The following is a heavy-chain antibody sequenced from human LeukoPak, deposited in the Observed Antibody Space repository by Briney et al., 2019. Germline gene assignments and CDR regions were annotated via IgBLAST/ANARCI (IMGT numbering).Heavy chain of an antibody. V-gene: IGHV3-23*01. Sequence: PGGSLRLSCAASGFTFSSYAMSWVRQAPGKGLEWVSAISGSGGSTYYADSVKGRFTISRDNSKNTLYLQMNSLRAEDTAVYYCARRSSHSSGWHDAFDIWGQGTMVTVSS. J-gene: IGHJ3*02. D-gene: IGHD6-19*01. CDR1: GFTFSSYA. CDR2: ISGSGGST. CDR3: ARRSSHSSGWHDAFDI.